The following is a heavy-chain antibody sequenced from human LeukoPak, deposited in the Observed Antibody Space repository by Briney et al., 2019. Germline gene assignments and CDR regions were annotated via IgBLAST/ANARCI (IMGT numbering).Heavy chain of an antibody. CDR3: ARVDTVMAYYFDL. Sequence: GSLRLPCSTSGFTFSSLWMHLVRQTPGGGLGWVSVTNTDGSSTYYADSVRGRFTISRDNAKNTLYLQMSSLRAEDTAVYYCARVDTVMAYYFDLWGQGTLVTVSS. D-gene: IGHD5-18*01. CDR2: TNTDGSST. CDR1: GFTFSSLW. V-gene: IGHV3-74*01. J-gene: IGHJ4*02.